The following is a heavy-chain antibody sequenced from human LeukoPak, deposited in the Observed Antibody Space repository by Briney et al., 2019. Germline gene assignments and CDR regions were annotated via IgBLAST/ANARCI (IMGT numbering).Heavy chain of an antibody. CDR1: GGSFSGYY. V-gene: IGHV4-34*01. CDR3: ARAIRNFWFDP. CDR2: INHSGST. Sequence: PSETLSLTCAVYGGSFSGYYWSWIRQPPGKGPEWIGEINHSGSTNYNPSLKSRVTISVDTSKNQFSLKLSSVTAADTAVYYCARAIRNFWFDPWGQGTLVTVSS. J-gene: IGHJ5*02. D-gene: IGHD4-11*01.